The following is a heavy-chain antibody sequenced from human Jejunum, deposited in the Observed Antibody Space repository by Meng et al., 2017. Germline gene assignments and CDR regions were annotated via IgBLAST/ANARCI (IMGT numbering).Heavy chain of an antibody. CDR2: IRQDGSEA. D-gene: IGHD3-22*01. Sequence: GGSLRLSCAASGFTFSSYWMTWVRQAPRKGLEWVANIRQDGSEAYYVDSVKGRFTISRDNVKNLVFLQMNSLGAEDTAVYYCARDRYYDNSGYIWRRGLGVWGLGTSVTAP. CDR3: ARDRYYDNSGYIWRRGLGV. V-gene: IGHV3-7*01. J-gene: IGHJ6*02. CDR1: GFTFSSYW.